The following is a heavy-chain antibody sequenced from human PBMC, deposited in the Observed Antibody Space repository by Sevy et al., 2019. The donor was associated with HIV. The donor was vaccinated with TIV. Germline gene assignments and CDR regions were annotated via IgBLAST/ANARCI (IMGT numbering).Heavy chain of an antibody. CDR3: ARGPPDVSYDYFDY. J-gene: IGHJ4*02. D-gene: IGHD1-26*01. CDR1: GFTFIRYN. Sequence: GVSLRLSCAASGFTFIRYNMNWVRQAPGKGLEWVSSVSGISNYIYYAESLKGRFIISRDNAKDTIYLQMNSLRADDTAVYYCARGPPDVSYDYFDYWGQGTLVTVSS. V-gene: IGHV3-21*06. CDR2: VSGISNYI.